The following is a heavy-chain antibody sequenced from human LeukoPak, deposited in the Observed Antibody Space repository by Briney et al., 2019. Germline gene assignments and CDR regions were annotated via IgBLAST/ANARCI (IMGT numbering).Heavy chain of an antibody. Sequence: GGSLRLSCAASGFTFSSYWMHWVRQAPGKGLVWVSRINSDGSSTSYADSVKGRFTISRDNAKNTLYLQMNSLRAEDTAVYYCAKDGNGSGYYVDYWGQGTLVTVSS. CDR2: INSDGSST. D-gene: IGHD3-22*01. CDR3: AKDGNGSGYYVDY. J-gene: IGHJ4*02. V-gene: IGHV3-74*01. CDR1: GFTFSSYW.